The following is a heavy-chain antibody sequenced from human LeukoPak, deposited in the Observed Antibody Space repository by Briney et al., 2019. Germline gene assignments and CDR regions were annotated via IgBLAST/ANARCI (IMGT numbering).Heavy chain of an antibody. CDR2: IYYRGSS. CDR1: GGSFSGYY. D-gene: IGHD6-6*01. J-gene: IGHJ4*02. V-gene: IGHV4-59*05. CDR3: ARLGLVGPYSSSAYYFDY. Sequence: PSETLSLTCAVYGGSFSGYYWSWIRQPPGKGLAWMGGIYYRGSSYYNPSLRSRVTVYVDTSTNQFYLKLSFVTAADTAVYYCARLGLVGPYSSSAYYFDYWGQGALVTVSS.